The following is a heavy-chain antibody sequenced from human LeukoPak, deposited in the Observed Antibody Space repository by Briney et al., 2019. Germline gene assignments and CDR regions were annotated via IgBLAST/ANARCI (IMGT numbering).Heavy chain of an antibody. Sequence: PSETLSLTCTISGGSISSYYWSWIRQSPGKGLEWIGHIYDRGSTNYNPSLKSRVTISEDTSKNQFSLELSSMTAADTAVYYCARATFNSYGIDGFDYWGQGTLVTVSS. D-gene: IGHD5-18*01. V-gene: IGHV4-59*01. CDR1: GGSISSYY. J-gene: IGHJ4*02. CDR3: ARATFNSYGIDGFDY. CDR2: IYDRGST.